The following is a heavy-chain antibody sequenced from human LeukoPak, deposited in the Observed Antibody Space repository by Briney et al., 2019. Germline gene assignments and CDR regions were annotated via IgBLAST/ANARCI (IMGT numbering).Heavy chain of an antibody. CDR3: AKARGGYGQPFDY. Sequence: GGSLRLSCAASGFTFSTYAMSWVRQAPGKGLEWVSVISGSGDTAYYADSVKGRFAISRDNSKNTLSLQMNSLRVEDTAVYYCAKARGGYGQPFDYWGQGTLVTVSS. V-gene: IGHV3-23*01. D-gene: IGHD5-12*01. J-gene: IGHJ4*02. CDR2: ISGSGDTA. CDR1: GFTFSTYA.